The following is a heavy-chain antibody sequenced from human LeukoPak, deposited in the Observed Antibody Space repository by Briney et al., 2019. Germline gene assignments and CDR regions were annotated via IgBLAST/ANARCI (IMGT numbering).Heavy chain of an antibody. CDR3: ARQSKGIIVITDFQH. J-gene: IGHJ1*01. V-gene: IGHV4-39*01. CDR1: GGSISSSSYY. D-gene: IGHD3-22*01. CDR2: IYYSGNT. Sequence: SETLSLTCTVSGGSISSSSYYWGWIHQPPWKGLEWIGSIYYSGNTYYSPSLKSRVTISVDTSKNQFSLKQSSVTAADTAVYYCARQSKGIIVITDFQHWGQGTLVTVSS.